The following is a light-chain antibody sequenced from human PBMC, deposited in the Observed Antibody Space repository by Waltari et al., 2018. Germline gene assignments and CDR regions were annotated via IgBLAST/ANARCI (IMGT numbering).Light chain of an antibody. CDR1: PSVSSSY. CDR3: QQYGSSPWT. Sequence: EIVLTQSPGTLSLSPAERATLSCRASPSVSSSYLAWYQQKPGQAPRLLIYGASSRATGIPDRFSGSGSGTDFTLTISRLEPEEFAVDYCQQYGSSPWTFGQGTKVEIK. J-gene: IGKJ1*01. V-gene: IGKV3-20*01. CDR2: GAS.